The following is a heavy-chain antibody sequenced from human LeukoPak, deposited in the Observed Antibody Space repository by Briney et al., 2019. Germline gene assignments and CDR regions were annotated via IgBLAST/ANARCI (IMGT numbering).Heavy chain of an antibody. J-gene: IGHJ5*01. CDR1: GDSIGSSSYY. CDR2: IFYSGST. Sequence: NPSETLSLTCNVSGDSIGSSSYYWGWIRQTPEKGLEWIGSIFYSGSTYYTPSLKSRVTMSLDTSKNQFSLTLTSVTAADTAVYYCARQVAIVEPTDPNWFDSWGQGTLVTVSS. D-gene: IGHD1-26*01. CDR3: ARQVAIVEPTDPNWFDS. V-gene: IGHV4-39*07.